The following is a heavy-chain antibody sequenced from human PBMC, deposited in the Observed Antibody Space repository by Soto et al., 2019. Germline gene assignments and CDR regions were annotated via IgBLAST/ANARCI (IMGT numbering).Heavy chain of an antibody. CDR3: AKTGEGYCTNGVCYNFDY. CDR2: IYYSGST. V-gene: IGHV4-31*03. CDR1: GGSISSGGYY. Sequence: SETLSLTCTVSGGSISSGGYYWSWIRQHPGKGLEWIGYIYYSGSTYYNPSLKSRVTISVDTSKNQFSLKLGSVTAADTAVYYCAKTGEGYCTNGVCYNFDYWGQGTPVTVSS. D-gene: IGHD2-8*01. J-gene: IGHJ4*02.